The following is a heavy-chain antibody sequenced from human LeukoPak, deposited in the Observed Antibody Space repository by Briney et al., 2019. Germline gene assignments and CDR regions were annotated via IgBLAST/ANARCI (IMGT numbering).Heavy chain of an antibody. CDR2: ISYDGSNK. D-gene: IGHD1-26*01. CDR3: ASCGSFYILAFDI. Sequence: GGSLRLSCAASGFTFSSYSMNWVRQAPGNWLEWVAVISYDGSNKYYADSVKGRFTISRDNSKNTLYLQMNSLRAEDTAVYYCASCGSFYILAFDIWGQGTMVTVSS. V-gene: IGHV3-30*03. CDR1: GFTFSSYS. J-gene: IGHJ3*02.